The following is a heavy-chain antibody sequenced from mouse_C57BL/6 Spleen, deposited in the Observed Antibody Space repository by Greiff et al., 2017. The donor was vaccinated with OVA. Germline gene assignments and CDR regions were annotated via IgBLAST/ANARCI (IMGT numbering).Heavy chain of an antibody. J-gene: IGHJ4*01. CDR2: IWSGGST. Sequence: QVQLKESGPGLVQPSQSLSITCTVSGFSLTSYGVHWVRQSPGKGLEWLGVIWSGGSTDYNAAFISRLSISKDNSKSQVFFKMNSLQADDTAIYYCARNWDGLRQDYYAMDYWGQGTSVTVSS. CDR1: GFSLTSYG. V-gene: IGHV2-2*01. D-gene: IGHD2-4*01. CDR3: ARNWDGLRQDYYAMDY.